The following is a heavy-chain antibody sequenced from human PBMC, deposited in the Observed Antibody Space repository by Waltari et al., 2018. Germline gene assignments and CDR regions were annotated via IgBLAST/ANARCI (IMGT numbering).Heavy chain of an antibody. Sequence: EVQLLQSGGGLVQPGGSLGLSCAASGFTFSSYTMTWVRQAPGKGLERVSGITGRGDHIYYADSVKGRFTISRDNSKNTLYLQMNSLRAEDTAVYYCTKGGMAAALDSWGQGTLVTVSS. J-gene: IGHJ4*02. CDR3: TKGGMAAALDS. D-gene: IGHD6-13*01. CDR2: ITGRGDHI. CDR1: GFTFSSYT. V-gene: IGHV3-23*01.